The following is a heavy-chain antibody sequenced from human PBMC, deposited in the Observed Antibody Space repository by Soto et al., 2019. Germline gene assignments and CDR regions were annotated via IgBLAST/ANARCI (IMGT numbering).Heavy chain of an antibody. Sequence: SETLSLTCVVSNFSISSGYYWVWIRQSPGKGLEWIASIYRSGTTSYNPSLKSRVTISVDPSKNQFSLMLTAVTAADTAVYYCARTHSGSYYSVFNYWGRGSKVTVS. CDR1: NFSISSGYY. CDR2: IYRSGTT. D-gene: IGHD1-26*01. J-gene: IGHJ4*02. V-gene: IGHV4-38-2*01. CDR3: ARTHSGSYYSVFNY.